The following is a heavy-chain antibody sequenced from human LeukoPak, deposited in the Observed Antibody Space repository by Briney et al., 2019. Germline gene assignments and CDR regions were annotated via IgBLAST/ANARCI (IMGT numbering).Heavy chain of an antibody. CDR3: ARVPDSHNYVMDV. V-gene: IGHV1-2*02. J-gene: IGHJ6*02. CDR1: GYTFSGNY. CDR2: LNPNGGGA. D-gene: IGHD2-15*01. Sequence: ASVKVSCKASGYTFSGNYIHWVRQAPGQGLEWMGWLNPNGGGANYAQKFQGRVTMTGDRSINTAYMEVSGLRSADSAVYYCARVPDSHNYVMDVWGQGTTVTVSS.